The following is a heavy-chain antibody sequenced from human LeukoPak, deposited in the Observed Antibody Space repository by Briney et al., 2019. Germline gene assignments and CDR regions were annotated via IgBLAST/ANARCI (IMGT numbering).Heavy chain of an antibody. CDR1: GFTFSSYW. CDR3: ARLSGSYADYAFDI. Sequence: GGSLRLSCAASGFTFSSYWMSWVRQAPGTGLEWVANIKQDGSEKYYVDSVKGRFTISRDNAKNSLYLQMNSLRAEDTAVYYCARLSGSYADYAFDIWGQGTMVTVSS. J-gene: IGHJ3*02. D-gene: IGHD1-26*01. CDR2: IKQDGSEK. V-gene: IGHV3-7*01.